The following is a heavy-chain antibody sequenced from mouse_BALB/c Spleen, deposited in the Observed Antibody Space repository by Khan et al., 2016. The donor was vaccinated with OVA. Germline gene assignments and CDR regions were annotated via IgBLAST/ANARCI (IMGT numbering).Heavy chain of an antibody. Sequence: VQLKESGAELVKPGASVKLSCTASGFNIKDTYMHWVKQRPEQGLEWIGRIDPANGNTKYDPKFQGKATITADTSSNTAYLKLSSLTSEDTAGYYCASLRNYYAMDYWGQGTSVTVSS. D-gene: IGHD1-1*01. CDR2: IDPANGNT. J-gene: IGHJ4*01. CDR1: GFNIKDTY. V-gene: IGHV14-3*02. CDR3: ASLRNYYAMDY.